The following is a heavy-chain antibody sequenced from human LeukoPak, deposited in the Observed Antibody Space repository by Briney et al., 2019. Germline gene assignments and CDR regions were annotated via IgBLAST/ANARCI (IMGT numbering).Heavy chain of an antibody. J-gene: IGHJ1*01. CDR3: AMGATGEYLQF. CDR2: IYSGGRT. V-gene: IGHV3-53*01. CDR1: GFNVIGNY. Sequence: PGGSLRLSCAASGFNVIGNYMTWVRQAPGKGLEWVSVIYSGGRTYYADSVKGRFTISRDNSNNTLYLQMNSLRTEDTAVYYCAMGATGEYLQFWGQGTLVTVSS. D-gene: IGHD1-26*01.